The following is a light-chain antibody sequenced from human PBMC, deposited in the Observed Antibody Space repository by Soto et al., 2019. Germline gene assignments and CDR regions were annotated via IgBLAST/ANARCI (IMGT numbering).Light chain of an antibody. V-gene: IGKV1-5*01. CDR3: HQYNTWT. Sequence: DIQMTQSPSTVSASVGDRVTITCRASESISRWLAWYQQEPGKAPKLLIYDVSDLESGVPSRFSGSGSGTEFTLTISSLQPEDFATYYCHQYNTWTFGQGTKVDIK. CDR2: DVS. CDR1: ESISRW. J-gene: IGKJ1*01.